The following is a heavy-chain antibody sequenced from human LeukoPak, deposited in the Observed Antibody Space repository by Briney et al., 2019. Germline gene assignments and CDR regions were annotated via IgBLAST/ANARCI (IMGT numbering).Heavy chain of an antibody. CDR1: GYTFTGYY. CDR3: ARWRVLWFGFDP. V-gene: IGHV1-2*02. D-gene: IGHD3-10*01. Sequence: ASVKVSCKASGYTFTGYYMHWVRQAPGQGLEWMGWINPNSGGKNYAQKFQGRVTMTRETSISTAYMELSRLRSDGTAVYFCARWRVLWFGFDPWGQGTLVTVSS. CDR2: INPNSGGK. J-gene: IGHJ5*02.